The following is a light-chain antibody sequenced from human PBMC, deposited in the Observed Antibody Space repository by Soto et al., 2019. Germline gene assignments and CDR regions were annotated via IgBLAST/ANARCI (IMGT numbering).Light chain of an antibody. CDR3: QQYNSYPWT. J-gene: IGKJ1*01. Sequence: DIHMTQSPSSLSVSVGDRVTITCRTSQNINAWLAWYQQRPGQAPKLLIYDASTVQSGVPSRFSGSGSGTECTLTISSLQPDDVATYYCQQYNSYPWTFGQGTKVDIK. CDR1: QNINAW. V-gene: IGKV1-5*01. CDR2: DAS.